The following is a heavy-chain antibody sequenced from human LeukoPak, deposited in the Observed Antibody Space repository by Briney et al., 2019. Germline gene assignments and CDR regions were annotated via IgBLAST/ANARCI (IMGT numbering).Heavy chain of an antibody. J-gene: IGHJ4*02. CDR2: INHSGST. CDR1: GGSFSGYY. D-gene: IGHD5-18*01. CDR3: ARGLSYGVVDY. V-gene: IGHV4-34*01. Sequence: SETLSLTCAVYGGSFSGYYWSWIRQPPGKGLEWIGEINHSGSTNYNPSLKSRVTISVDTSKNQFSLKLSSVTAADTAVYYCARGLSYGVVDYWGQGTLVTVSS.